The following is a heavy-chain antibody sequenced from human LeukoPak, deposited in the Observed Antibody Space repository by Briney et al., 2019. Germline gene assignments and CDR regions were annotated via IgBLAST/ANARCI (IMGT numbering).Heavy chain of an antibody. CDR2: IYYSGTT. Sequence: SETLSLTCTVSGGSIISSTYYWGSVRQSPGKGLEWIGNIYYSGTTYYNPSLKSRVTISEDTSRNRFSLMLSSVTAADTAIYYCARQVSDYYYHYMDVWGEGTTVIASS. J-gene: IGHJ6*03. CDR1: GGSIISSTYY. CDR3: ARQVSDYYYHYMDV. V-gene: IGHV4-39*01.